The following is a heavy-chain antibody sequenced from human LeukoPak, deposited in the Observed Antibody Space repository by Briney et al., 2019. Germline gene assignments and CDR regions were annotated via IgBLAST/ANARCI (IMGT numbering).Heavy chain of an antibody. CDR1: GGTFSSYA. D-gene: IGHD5-24*01. CDR2: IIPIFGTA. V-gene: IGHV1-69*01. CDR3: ARRYGVLNGYNLYFDY. J-gene: IGHJ4*02. Sequence: SVKVSCKASGGTFSSYAISWVRQAPGQGLAWMGGIIPIFGTANYAQKFQGRVTNNADESTSTAYMELSSLRSEDTAVYYWARRYGVLNGYNLYFDYWGQGALVTVSS.